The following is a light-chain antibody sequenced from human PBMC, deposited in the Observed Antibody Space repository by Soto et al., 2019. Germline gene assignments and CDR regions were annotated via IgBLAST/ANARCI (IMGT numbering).Light chain of an antibody. CDR3: TSYTSSSTFYV. Sequence: QSALTQPASVSGSPGQSITISCTGTSSDVGGYNYVSWYQQYPGKAPKLMISEVSNRPSGVSNRFSGSKSGNTASLTISGLQAEDEADYYCTSYTSSSTFYVFGTGTKVTVL. J-gene: IGLJ1*01. CDR2: EVS. CDR1: SSDVGGYNY. V-gene: IGLV2-14*01.